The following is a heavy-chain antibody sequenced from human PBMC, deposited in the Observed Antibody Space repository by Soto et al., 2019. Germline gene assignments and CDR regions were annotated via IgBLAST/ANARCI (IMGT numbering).Heavy chain of an antibody. CDR2: INSDGSST. Sequence: EVQLVESGGGLVQPGGSLRLSCAASGFTFSSYWMHWVRQAPGKGPVWVSRINSDGSSTNYADSVKGRFTISRDNAKNTLYLQMNRLRAEDAAVYYCATGSGWYSPDYWGQGTLVTVSS. D-gene: IGHD6-19*01. J-gene: IGHJ4*02. CDR1: GFTFSSYW. V-gene: IGHV3-74*01. CDR3: ATGSGWYSPDY.